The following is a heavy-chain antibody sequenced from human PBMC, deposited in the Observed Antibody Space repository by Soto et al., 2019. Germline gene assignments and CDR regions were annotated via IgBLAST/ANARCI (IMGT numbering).Heavy chain of an antibody. J-gene: IGHJ4*02. D-gene: IGHD6-19*01. CDR3: AKGGTSGLYYFGY. CDR2: ISGSGGSP. V-gene: IGHV3-23*01. Sequence: EVQLLESGGGLVQPGGSLSLSCAASGFTFSNYAMNWVRQAPGKGLEWVSTISGSGGSPYYADSVKGRFTISRDNSKNTLYLQMNSLRAVDSAIYYCAKGGTSGLYYFGYWGQGTLVTVS. CDR1: GFTFSNYA.